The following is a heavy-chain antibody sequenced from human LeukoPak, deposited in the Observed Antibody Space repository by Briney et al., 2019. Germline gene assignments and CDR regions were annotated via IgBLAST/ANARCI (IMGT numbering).Heavy chain of an antibody. CDR1: GFDSSKYT. V-gene: IGHV3-21*01. Sequence: TTGGSLRLSCAASGFDSSKYTMSWVRQAPGKGLEWVSSISSGSRRIHYADSVKGRFTISRDNTKNSLYLQMNSLRAEDTAVYYCARDYFSRAALLGYFDLWGRGTLVTVSS. CDR2: ISSGSRRI. D-gene: IGHD2-15*01. J-gene: IGHJ2*01. CDR3: ARDYFSRAALLGYFDL.